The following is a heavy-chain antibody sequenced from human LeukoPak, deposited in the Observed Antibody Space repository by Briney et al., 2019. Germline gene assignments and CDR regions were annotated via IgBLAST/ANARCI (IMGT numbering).Heavy chain of an antibody. CDR3: AIGRNTIFGVVMSAFDI. CDR2: ISGSGGSS. Sequence: GGSLRLSCAASGFTFSSYAMSWVRQAPGKGLEWVSGISGSGGSSYYADSVKGRFAISRDNSKNTLYLQMNSLRAEDTAVYYCAIGRNTIFGVVMSAFDIWGQGTMVTVSS. J-gene: IGHJ3*02. CDR1: GFTFSSYA. D-gene: IGHD3-3*01. V-gene: IGHV3-23*01.